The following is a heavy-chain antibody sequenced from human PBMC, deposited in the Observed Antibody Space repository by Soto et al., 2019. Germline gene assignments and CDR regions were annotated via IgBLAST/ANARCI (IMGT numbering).Heavy chain of an antibody. D-gene: IGHD2-2*01. CDR3: ARRDIVVVPAAIDAFDI. Sequence: GESLKISCKGSGYSFTSYWIGWVRQMPGKGLEWMGIIYPGDSDTRYSPSFQGQVTISADKSISTAYLQWSSLKASDTAMYYCARRDIVVVPAAIDAFDIWGQGTMLTVS. V-gene: IGHV5-51*01. CDR2: IYPGDSDT. J-gene: IGHJ3*02. CDR1: GYSFTSYW.